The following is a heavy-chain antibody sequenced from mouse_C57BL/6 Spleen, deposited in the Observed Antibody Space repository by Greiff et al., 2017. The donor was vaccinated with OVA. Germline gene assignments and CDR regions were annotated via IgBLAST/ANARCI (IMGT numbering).Heavy chain of an antibody. Sequence: VQLQQPGAELVRPGSSVKLSCKASGYTFTSYWMDWVKQRPGQGLEWIGNIYPSDSETHYNQKFKDKATLTVDKSSSTAYMQLSSLTSEDSAVYYCARTYYSNYMDWGQGTTLTVSS. CDR3: ARTYYSNYMD. CDR1: GYTFTSYW. J-gene: IGHJ2*01. D-gene: IGHD2-5*01. V-gene: IGHV1-61*01. CDR2: IYPSDSET.